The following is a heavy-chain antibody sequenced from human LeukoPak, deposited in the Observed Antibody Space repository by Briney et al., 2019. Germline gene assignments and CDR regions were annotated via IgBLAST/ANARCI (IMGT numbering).Heavy chain of an antibody. V-gene: IGHV3-9*03. CDR3: AISIVGATGGAFDI. D-gene: IGHD1-26*01. Sequence: GGSLRLSCAASGFTFDDYAMHWVRQAPGKGLEWVPGISWNSGSIGYADSVKGRFTISRDNAKNSLYLQMNSLRAEDMALYYCAISIVGATGGAFDIWGQGTMVTVSS. CDR2: ISWNSGSI. CDR1: GFTFDDYA. J-gene: IGHJ3*02.